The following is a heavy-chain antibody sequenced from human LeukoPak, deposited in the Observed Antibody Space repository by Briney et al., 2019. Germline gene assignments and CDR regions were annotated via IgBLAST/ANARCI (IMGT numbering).Heavy chain of an antibody. Sequence: GASVKVSCKASGYTFTGYYMRWVRQAPGQGLEWMGWINPNSGGTNYAQKFQGRVTMTRDTSISTAYMELSRLRSDDTAVYYCARDRGVDYCSGGSCSHYYYYMDVWGKGATVTISS. CDR3: ARDRGVDYCSGGSCSHYYYYMDV. V-gene: IGHV1-2*02. CDR2: INPNSGGT. CDR1: GYTFTGYY. D-gene: IGHD2-15*01. J-gene: IGHJ6*03.